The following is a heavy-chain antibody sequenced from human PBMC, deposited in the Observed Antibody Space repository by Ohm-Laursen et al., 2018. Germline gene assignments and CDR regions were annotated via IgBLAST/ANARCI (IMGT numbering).Heavy chain of an antibody. D-gene: IGHD5-18*01. CDR3: ARDEEYRDFYYYGMDV. J-gene: IGHJ6*02. CDR2: ISGNAVRT. Sequence: SLRLSCSASGFTFSSYAMSWVRQAPGKGLEWVSSISGNAVRTYDADSVKGRFSISRDNSKNTLDLQMHGLRVEDTAVYYCARDEEYRDFYYYGMDVWGQGTTVIVSS. CDR1: GFTFSSYA. V-gene: IGHV3-23*01.